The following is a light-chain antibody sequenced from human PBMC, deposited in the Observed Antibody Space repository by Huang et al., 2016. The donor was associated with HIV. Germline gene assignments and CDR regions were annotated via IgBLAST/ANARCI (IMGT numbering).Light chain of an antibody. Sequence: EVVLTQSPATLSVFEGDRVTISCRASQNINNYLAWYQQRPGQAPRLLVYDATNRPPGISDKFTGSGSGAAFTLTINRLETEDFAIYYCQQRSSRLTFGGGT. CDR2: DAT. V-gene: IGKV3-11*01. CDR3: QQRSSRLT. CDR1: QNINNY. J-gene: IGKJ4*01.